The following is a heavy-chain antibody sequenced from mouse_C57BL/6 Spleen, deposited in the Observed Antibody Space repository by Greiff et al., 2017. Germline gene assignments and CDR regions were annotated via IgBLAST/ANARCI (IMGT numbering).Heavy chain of an antibody. Sequence: QVQLQQPGAELVKPGASVKLSCKASGYTFTSYWMHWVKQRPGRGLEWIGRIDPNSGGTKYNEKFKSKATLTVDKPSSTAYMQLSSLTSEDYAVYYCARWVITTVVATRDYAMDYWGQGTSVTVSS. CDR3: ARWVITTVVATRDYAMDY. CDR2: IDPNSGGT. J-gene: IGHJ4*01. CDR1: GYTFTSYW. V-gene: IGHV1-72*01. D-gene: IGHD1-1*01.